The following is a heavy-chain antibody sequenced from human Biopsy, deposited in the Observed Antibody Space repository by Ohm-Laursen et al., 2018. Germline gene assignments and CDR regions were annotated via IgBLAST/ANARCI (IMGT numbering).Heavy chain of an antibody. CDR1: GYTFTVSF. V-gene: IGHV1-2*02. J-gene: IGHJ3*01. CDR2: IIPSSGGT. CDR3: ARDIMNPIGGLVARSDVFDV. Sequence: SVTVSCQASGYTFTVSFLHWVRQAPGQGPEWMGWIIPSSGGTNYAQKFQGRVTVNRATTATTVYMELSSLGSDDTAVYCCARDIMNPIGGLVARSDVFDVWGQGTMVTVSS. D-gene: IGHD3-16*02.